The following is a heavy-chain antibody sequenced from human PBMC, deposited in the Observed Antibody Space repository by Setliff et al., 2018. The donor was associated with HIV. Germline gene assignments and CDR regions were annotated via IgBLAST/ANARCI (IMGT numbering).Heavy chain of an antibody. CDR3: ARSPRDSSGWFGEGDY. V-gene: IGHV5-51*01. CDR2: IYPSDSDT. D-gene: IGHD6-19*01. J-gene: IGHJ4*02. CDR1: GYSFTTYW. Sequence: PGESLTISCKASGYSFTTYWIAWVRQMPGKGLEWMGIIYPSDSDTRYSPSFQGQVTISADKSISTAYLQWNSLKASDTALYYCARSPRDSSGWFGEGDYWGQGTLVTVS.